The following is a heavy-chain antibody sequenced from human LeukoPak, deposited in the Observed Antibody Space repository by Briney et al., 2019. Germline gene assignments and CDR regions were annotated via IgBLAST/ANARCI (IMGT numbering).Heavy chain of an antibody. V-gene: IGHV3-7*01. J-gene: IGHJ4*02. D-gene: IGHD3-22*01. CDR1: GFTFSNFW. Sequence: GGSLRLSCAASGFTFSNFWMSWVRQAPGKGLEWLANINQDGGGKYYVDSVKGRFTISRDNAKNSLYLEMNSLRGEDTAVYYCTTSDESSGSDWGQGTLVTVSS. CDR3: TTSDESSGSD. CDR2: INQDGGGK.